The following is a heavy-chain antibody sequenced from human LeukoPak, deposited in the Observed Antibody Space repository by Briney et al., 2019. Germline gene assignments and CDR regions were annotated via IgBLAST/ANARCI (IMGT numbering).Heavy chain of an antibody. CDR2: INTGNGNS. V-gene: IGHV1-46*03. CDR1: GYTFTTYY. Sequence: ASVKVSCKASGYTFTTYYIHWVRQAPGQGLEWMGMINTGNGNSNLPQRSQARVTMTRDTSTSTVYMELSSLRTEDTAMYYCVREYPGGYLDFWGQGTLVTVSS. J-gene: IGHJ4*02. CDR3: VREYPGGYLDF. D-gene: IGHD3-16*01.